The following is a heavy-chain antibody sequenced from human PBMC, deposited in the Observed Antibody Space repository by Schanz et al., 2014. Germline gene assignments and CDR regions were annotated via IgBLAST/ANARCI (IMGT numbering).Heavy chain of an antibody. Sequence: QVQLVESGGGVVQPGRSLRLSCAASGFTFRGHAMHWVRQAPGRGLEWVAFIRYDGSSKYYADSVRGRFTISRDDSKNTLYLQMNSLRPEDTAVYYCAKDLPSDYYIAYWGQGTLVTVSS. D-gene: IGHD3-22*01. CDR3: AKDLPSDYYIAY. CDR2: IRYDGSSK. J-gene: IGHJ4*02. CDR1: GFTFRGHA. V-gene: IGHV3-30*02.